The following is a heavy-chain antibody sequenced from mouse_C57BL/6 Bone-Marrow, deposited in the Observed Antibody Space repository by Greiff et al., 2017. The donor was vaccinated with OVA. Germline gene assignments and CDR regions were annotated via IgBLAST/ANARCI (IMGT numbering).Heavy chain of an antibody. Sequence: EVQLVESGGDLVKPGGSLKLSCAASGFTFSSYGMSWVRQTPDKRLEWVATISSGGSYTYYPDSVKGRFTISRDNAKNTLYLQMSSLKSEDTAMYYCAIYYSNYSWFAYWGQGTLVTVSA. D-gene: IGHD2-5*01. V-gene: IGHV5-6*01. J-gene: IGHJ3*01. CDR1: GFTFSSYG. CDR2: ISSGGSYT. CDR3: AIYYSNYSWFAY.